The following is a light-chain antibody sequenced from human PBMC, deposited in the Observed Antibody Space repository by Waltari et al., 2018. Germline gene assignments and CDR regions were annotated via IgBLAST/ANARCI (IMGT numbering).Light chain of an antibody. J-gene: IGLJ1*01. V-gene: IGLV1-40*01. Sequence: QSVLTQPPSVSGAPGQRVIISCAGRGSNVGAGYDVQRYQQLPGSAPTLLINGNTNRPSGVPDRFSGSKSGASASLAITGLQAEDEADYYCQSYDSNVGGSVFGAGTKVSVL. CDR3: QSYDSNVGGSV. CDR1: GSNVGAGYD. CDR2: GNT.